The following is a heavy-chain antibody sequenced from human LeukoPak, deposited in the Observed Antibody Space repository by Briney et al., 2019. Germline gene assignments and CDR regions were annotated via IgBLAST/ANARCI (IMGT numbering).Heavy chain of an antibody. CDR2: ISSSSSYI. J-gene: IGHJ4*02. D-gene: IGHD6-13*01. CDR1: GFTFSSYS. CDR3: AREIAARGQQLGVDY. Sequence: PGGSLRLSCAASGFTFSSYSMNWVRQAPGKGLEWVSSISSSSSYIYYADSVKGRFTISRDNAKNSLYLQMNSLRAEDTAVYYCAREIAARGQQLGVDYWGQGTLVTVSS. V-gene: IGHV3-21*01.